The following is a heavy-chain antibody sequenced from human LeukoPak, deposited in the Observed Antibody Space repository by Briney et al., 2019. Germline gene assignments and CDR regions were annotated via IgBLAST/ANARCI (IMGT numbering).Heavy chain of an antibody. V-gene: IGHV3-30*14. CDR1: GFTFSSYA. CDR2: ISYDGSNK. Sequence: PGGSLRLSCAASGFTFSSYAMHWVRQAPGKGLEWVAVISYDGSNKYYADSVKGRFTISRDNSKNTLYLQMNSLRAEDTAVYYCARERGVNYYGSGGRHYYYMDVWGKGTTVTVSS. J-gene: IGHJ6*03. CDR3: ARERGVNYYGSGGRHYYYMDV. D-gene: IGHD3-10*01.